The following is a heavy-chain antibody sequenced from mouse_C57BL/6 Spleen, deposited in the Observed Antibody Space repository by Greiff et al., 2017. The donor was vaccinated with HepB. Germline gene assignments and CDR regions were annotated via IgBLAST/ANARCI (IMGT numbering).Heavy chain of an antibody. D-gene: IGHD1-1*01. J-gene: IGHJ4*01. V-gene: IGHV5-9-1*02. CDR2: ISSGGDYI. CDR3: TRADYYGNAMDY. CDR1: GFTFSSYA. Sequence: EVKVEESGEGLVKPGGSPKLSCAASGFTFSSYAMSWVRQTPEKRLEWVAYISSGGDYIYYADTVQGRFTISRDNARNTLYLQMSSLKSEDTAMYYCTRADYYGNAMDYWGQGTSVTVSS.